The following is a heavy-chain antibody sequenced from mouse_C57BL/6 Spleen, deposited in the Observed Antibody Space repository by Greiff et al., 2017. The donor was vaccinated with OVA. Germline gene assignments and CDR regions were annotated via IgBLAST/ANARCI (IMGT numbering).Heavy chain of an antibody. D-gene: IGHD2-5*01. V-gene: IGHV1-5*01. J-gene: IGHJ1*03. CDR2: IYPGNSDT. Sequence: VQLQQSGTVLARPGASVKMSCKTSGYTFTSYWMHWVKQRPGQGLEWIGAIYPGNSDTSYNQKFKGKAKLTAATSASTAYMELSSLTNEDSAVYYCTRGDSKDWYFDVWGTGTTVTVSS. CDR1: GYTFTSYW. CDR3: TRGDSKDWYFDV.